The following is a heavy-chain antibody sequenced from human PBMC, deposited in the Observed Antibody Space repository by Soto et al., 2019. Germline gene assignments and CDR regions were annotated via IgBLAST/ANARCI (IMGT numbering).Heavy chain of an antibody. J-gene: IGHJ4*02. V-gene: IGHV1-3*01. D-gene: IGHD6-19*01. CDR1: GYTFTSYA. CDR2: INAGNGNT. CDR3: ARDFRYSSGWCPPFDY. Sequence: ASVKVSCKASGYTFTSYAMHWVRQAPGQRLEWMGWINAGNGNTKYSQKFQGRVTITRDTSASTAYMELSSLRSEDTAVYYCARDFRYSSGWCPPFDYWGQGTLVTVSS.